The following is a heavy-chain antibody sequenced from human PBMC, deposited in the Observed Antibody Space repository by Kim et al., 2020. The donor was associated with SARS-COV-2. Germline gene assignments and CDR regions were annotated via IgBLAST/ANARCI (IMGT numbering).Heavy chain of an antibody. CDR2: GGT. V-gene: IGHV1-46*01. D-gene: IGHD3-22*01. CDR3: AREVNSCDY. J-gene: IGHJ4*02. Sequence: GGTRYAQEFQGRVTVTRDTATSTVYMELKNLTSEDTAVYYCAREVNSCDYWGQGTLVTVSS.